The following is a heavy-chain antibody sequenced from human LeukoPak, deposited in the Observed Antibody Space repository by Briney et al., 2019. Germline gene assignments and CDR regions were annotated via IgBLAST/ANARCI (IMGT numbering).Heavy chain of an antibody. CDR1: GYSFTSNY. D-gene: IGHD6-19*01. CDR2: IYPSDGST. CDR3: ATDQGLDLAVAGAPFDY. J-gene: IGHJ4*02. Sequence: GASVKVSCKASGYSFTSNYIHWVRQAPGQGLEWMGMIYPSDGSTSYAQKFQGRVTMTEDTSTDTAYMELSSLRSEDTAVYYCATDQGLDLAVAGAPFDYWGQGTLVTVSS. V-gene: IGHV1-46*01.